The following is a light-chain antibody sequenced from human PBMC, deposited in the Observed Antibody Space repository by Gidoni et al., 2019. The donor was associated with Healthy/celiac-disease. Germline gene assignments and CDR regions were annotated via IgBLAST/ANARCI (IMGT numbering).Light chain of an antibody. CDR1: QSVSSY. CDR3: QQRSNWLWT. J-gene: IGKJ1*01. CDR2: EAS. V-gene: IGKV3-11*01. Sequence: EIVLTQSPATLSLSPGERATLSCRASQSVSSYLAWYQQKPGQAPRRLIYEASNRATGIPARFSGSGSGTDFTLTISSLEPEDFAVYHCQQRSNWLWTFGQGTKVEIK.